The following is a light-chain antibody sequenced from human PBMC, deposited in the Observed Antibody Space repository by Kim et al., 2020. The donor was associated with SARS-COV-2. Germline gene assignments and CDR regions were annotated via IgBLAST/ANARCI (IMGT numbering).Light chain of an antibody. V-gene: IGLV3-19*01. J-gene: IGLJ2*01. CDR2: GKN. Sequence: VALGETGRITCQGGSLRSYYATGYQQEPGQAPILVIYGKNNRPSGIPDRFSGSSSGNTASLTITGTQAGDEADYYCNSRDSNDNVVFGGGTQLTVL. CDR1: SLRSYY. CDR3: NSRDSNDNVV.